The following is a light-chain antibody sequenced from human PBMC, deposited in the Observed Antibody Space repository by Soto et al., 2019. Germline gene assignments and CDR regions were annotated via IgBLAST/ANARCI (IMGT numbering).Light chain of an antibody. CDR3: CSYAGSSTYV. Sequence: QSALTQPASVSGSPGQWITISCTGTSSDVGSYNLVSWYQQHPGKAPKFMIFEVTQRPSGVSNRFSGSKSGNTASLTISGLQAEDEADYYCCSYAGSSTYVFGTGTKLTVL. CDR2: EVT. CDR1: SSDVGSYNL. J-gene: IGLJ1*01. V-gene: IGLV2-23*02.